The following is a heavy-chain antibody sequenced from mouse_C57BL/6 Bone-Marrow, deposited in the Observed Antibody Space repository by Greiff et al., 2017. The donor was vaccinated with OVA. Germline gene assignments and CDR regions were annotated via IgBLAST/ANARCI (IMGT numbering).Heavy chain of an antibody. J-gene: IGHJ3*01. V-gene: IGHV5-9-1*02. CDR1: GFTFSSYA. Sequence: VESGEGLVKPGGSLKLSCAASGFTFSSYAMSWVRQTPEKRLEWVAYISSGGDYIYYADTVKGRFTISRDNARNTLYLQMSSLKSEDTAMYYCTRDCGYLPFADWGQGTLVTVSA. D-gene: IGHD2-2*01. CDR2: ISSGGDYI. CDR3: TRDCGYLPFAD.